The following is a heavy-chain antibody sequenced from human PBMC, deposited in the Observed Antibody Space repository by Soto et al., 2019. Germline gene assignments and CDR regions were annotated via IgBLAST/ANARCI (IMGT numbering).Heavy chain of an antibody. CDR3: ARVLTMVRGVNAFDI. D-gene: IGHD3-10*01. CDR2: IYYRGST. V-gene: IGHV4-39*01. CDR1: GGSISSSSYY. Sequence: QLQLQESGPGLVKPSETLSLTCTVSGGSISSSSYYWGWIRQPPGKGLEWIGSIYYRGSTYYNPSLQSRVTISVDTSKNQFSLKLSSVTAADTAVYYCARVLTMVRGVNAFDIWGQGTMVTVSS. J-gene: IGHJ3*02.